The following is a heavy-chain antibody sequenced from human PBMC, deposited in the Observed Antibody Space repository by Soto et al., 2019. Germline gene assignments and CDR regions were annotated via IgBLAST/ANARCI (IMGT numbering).Heavy chain of an antibody. J-gene: IGHJ5*01. CDR1: GFTFSNYW. CDR3: ARDPIRRDGYVFDS. Sequence: GGSLRLSCEAYGFTFSNYWMGWVRQAPGKGLEWVANVKLDGSERYYVDSVKGRFTISRDNAKNSVYLQMNSLRAEDSAIYYCARDPIRRDGYVFDSWGQGALVTVSS. D-gene: IGHD5-12*01. CDR2: VKLDGSER. V-gene: IGHV3-7*01.